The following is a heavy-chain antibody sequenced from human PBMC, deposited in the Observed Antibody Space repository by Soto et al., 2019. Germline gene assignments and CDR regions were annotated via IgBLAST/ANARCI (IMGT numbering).Heavy chain of an antibody. V-gene: IGHV3-30-3*01. J-gene: IGHJ4*02. D-gene: IGHD6-13*01. CDR1: GFTFSTHA. CDR2: VSCDGSNK. Sequence: QVQLVESGGGVVQPGRSLRLSCAASGFTFSTHATHWVRQAPGKGLECVAIVSCDGSNKYYADSVKGRFTISRDNSKNTLYLQMSGMTPEDTAFYYCARDQTGITTAGGGRIDHWGQGTLVTVSS. CDR3: ARDQTGITTAGGGRIDH.